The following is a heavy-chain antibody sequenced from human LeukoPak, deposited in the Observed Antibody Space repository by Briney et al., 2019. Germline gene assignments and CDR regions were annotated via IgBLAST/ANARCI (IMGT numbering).Heavy chain of an antibody. D-gene: IGHD3-10*01. CDR1: GGSISSHYY. Sequence: PSETLSLTCTVSGGSISSHYYWIWIRQPPGKGLEWIGSIYYSGSTYYNPSLKSRVTISVDTSKNQFPLKLNSLTAAETAVYYCARQYGSGSSYTPVIDLWGQGTLVTVSS. J-gene: IGHJ4*02. V-gene: IGHV4-39*01. CDR3: ARQYGSGSSYTPVIDL. CDR2: IYYSGST.